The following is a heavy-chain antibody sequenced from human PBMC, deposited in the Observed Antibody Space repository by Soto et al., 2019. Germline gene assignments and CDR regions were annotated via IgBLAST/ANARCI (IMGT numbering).Heavy chain of an antibody. Sequence: SVKVSCKPSGGTFNRHSITWVRQAPGQGLEWMGAVIPIFGTANYAQKFQGRVTMTADISTSTAYMELRSLRSDDTAVYYCARIVEAAIIPSFDPWGQGTLVTVSS. CDR1: GGTFNRHS. V-gene: IGHV1-69*06. CDR2: VIPIFGTA. J-gene: IGHJ5*02. D-gene: IGHD6-13*01. CDR3: ARIVEAAIIPSFDP.